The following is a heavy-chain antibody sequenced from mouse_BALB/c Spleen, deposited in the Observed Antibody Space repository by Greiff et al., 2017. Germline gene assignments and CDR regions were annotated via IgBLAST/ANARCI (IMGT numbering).Heavy chain of an antibody. J-gene: IGHJ4*01. V-gene: IGHV3-2*02. Sequence: DVKLQESGPGLVKPSQSLSLTCTVTGSSITSDYAWNWIRQFPGNKLEWMGYISYSGSTSYNPSLKSRISITRDTSKNQFFLQLNSVTTEDTATYYCARSYYGYSYAMDYWGQGTSVTVSS. CDR1: GSSITSDYA. CDR2: ISYSGST. CDR3: ARSYYGYSYAMDY. D-gene: IGHD1-2*01.